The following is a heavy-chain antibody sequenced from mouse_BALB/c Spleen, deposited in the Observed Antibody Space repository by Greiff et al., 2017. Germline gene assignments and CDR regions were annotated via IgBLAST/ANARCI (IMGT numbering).Heavy chain of an antibody. D-gene: IGHD3-2*01. CDR3: ADSSGYEAMDY. CDR1: GYSITSDYA. Sequence: EVQLVESGPGLVKPSQSLSLTCTVTGYSITSDYAWNWIRQFPGNKLEWMGYISYSGSTSYNPSLKSRISITRDTSKNQFFLQLNSVTTEDTATYYCADSSGYEAMDYWGQGTSVTVSS. J-gene: IGHJ4*01. V-gene: IGHV3-2*02. CDR2: ISYSGST.